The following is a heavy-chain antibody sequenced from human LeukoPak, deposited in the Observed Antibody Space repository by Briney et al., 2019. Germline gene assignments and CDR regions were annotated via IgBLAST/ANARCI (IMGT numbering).Heavy chain of an antibody. CDR1: GFTFSSYG. D-gene: IGHD5-24*01. J-gene: IGHJ4*02. CDR2: ISYDGSNK. Sequence: GGSLRLSCVASGFTFSSYGMHWVRQAPGKGLEWVAVISYDGSNKYYADSVKGRFTISRDNSKNTLYLEMNRLRAEDTAVYYCARDNAYMLDYWGQGTQVTVSS. V-gene: IGHV3-30*03. CDR3: ARDNAYMLDY.